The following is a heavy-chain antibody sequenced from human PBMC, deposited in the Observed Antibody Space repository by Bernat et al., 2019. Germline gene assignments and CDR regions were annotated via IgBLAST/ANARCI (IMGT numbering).Heavy chain of an antibody. CDR1: GGSISSSGYY. CDR3: ATYGSGSYYHFDC. D-gene: IGHD3-10*01. J-gene: IGHJ4*01. Sequence: QPQLQESGPGLVKPSETLSLTCTVSGGSISSSGYYWGWIRQPPGKGLEWIGSIYYSGSTYYNPSLKSRVTISVDTSKNQFSLKLSSVTAADTAVYYCATYGSGSYYHFDCWGHGTLVTVSS. V-gene: IGHV4-39*01. CDR2: IYYSGST.